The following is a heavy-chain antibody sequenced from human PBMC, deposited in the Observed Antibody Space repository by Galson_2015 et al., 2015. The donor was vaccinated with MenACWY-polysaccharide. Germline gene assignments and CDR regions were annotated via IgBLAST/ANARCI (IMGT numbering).Heavy chain of an antibody. D-gene: IGHD6-13*01. J-gene: IGHJ6*02. CDR1: GGTFSSYA. V-gene: IGHV1-69*13. CDR3: ARGVVAAGRGMDV. Sequence: SAKVSCKASGGTFSSYAISWVRQAPGQGLEWMGGIIPISGTANYAQKFQGRVTITADESTSTAYMELSSLRSEDTAVYYCARGVVAAGRGMDVWGQGTTVTVSS. CDR2: IIPISGTA.